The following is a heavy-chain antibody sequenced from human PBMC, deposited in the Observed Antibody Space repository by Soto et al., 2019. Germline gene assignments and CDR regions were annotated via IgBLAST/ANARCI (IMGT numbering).Heavy chain of an antibody. V-gene: IGHV3-23*01. CDR3: AKDHNSGSWFDP. Sequence: EVQLLESGGGLVQPGGSLRLSCSASGFTFSSYAMSWVRQAPGKGLEWVSAISGSGGSTYYADSVKGRFTISRDNSKNTLYLQMNSLRAEDTAVYYCAKDHNSGSWFDPWGQGTLVTVSS. CDR2: ISGSGGST. CDR1: GFTFSSYA. J-gene: IGHJ5*02. D-gene: IGHD1-1*01.